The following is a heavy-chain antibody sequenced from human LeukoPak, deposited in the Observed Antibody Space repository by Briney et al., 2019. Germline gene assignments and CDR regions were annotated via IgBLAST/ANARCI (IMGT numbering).Heavy chain of an antibody. CDR1: GFTFSSYS. V-gene: IGHV3-21*01. J-gene: IGHJ4*02. CDR2: ISSSSSYI. D-gene: IGHD3-22*01. Sequence: GGSLRLSCAASGFTFSSYSMNWVRQAPGKGLEWVSSISSSSSYIYYADSVKGRFTISRDNAKNSLYLQMNSLRAEDTAVYYCARAGYYYDSSGYYYENYFDYWGQGTLVTVSS. CDR3: ARAGYYYDSSGYYYENYFDY.